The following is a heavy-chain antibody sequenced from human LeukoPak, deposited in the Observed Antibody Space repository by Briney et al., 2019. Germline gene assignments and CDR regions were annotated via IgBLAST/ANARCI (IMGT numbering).Heavy chain of an antibody. Sequence: NPGGSLRLSCAASGFTFSSYSMNWVRQAPGKGLEWVSSISSSSSYIYYADSVKGRFTISRDNSKNTLYLQMNSLRAEDTAVYYCARALEVLIRFLEWLPRSVWFDPWGQGTLVTVSS. CDR1: GFTFSSYS. J-gene: IGHJ5*02. V-gene: IGHV3-21*01. CDR2: ISSSSSYI. CDR3: ARALEVLIRFLEWLPRSVWFDP. D-gene: IGHD3-3*01.